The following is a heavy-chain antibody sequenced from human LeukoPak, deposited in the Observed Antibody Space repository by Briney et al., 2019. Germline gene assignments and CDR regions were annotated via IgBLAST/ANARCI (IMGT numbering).Heavy chain of an antibody. J-gene: IGHJ5*02. CDR1: GGTFNNSA. Sequence: SVKVSRKTSGGTFNNSAISWVRQAPGQGLEWLGGIMPLFGTAGYAQKFQGRVTITKDESTRTVYLELTSLTSDDTAVYYCARDVHGDYGSGWFDPWGQGTLVPVSS. V-gene: IGHV1-69*05. CDR3: ARDVHGDYGSGWFDP. D-gene: IGHD4-17*01. CDR2: IMPLFGTA.